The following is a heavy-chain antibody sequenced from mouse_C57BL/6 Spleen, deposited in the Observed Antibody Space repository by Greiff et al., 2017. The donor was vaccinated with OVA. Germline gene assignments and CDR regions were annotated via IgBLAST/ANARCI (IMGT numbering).Heavy chain of an antibody. CDR3: AGYRDGYPFAY. CDR2: IRNKANGYTT. V-gene: IGHV7-3*01. J-gene: IGHJ3*01. D-gene: IGHD2-3*01. CDR1: GFTFTDYY. Sequence: EVMLVESGGGLVQPGGSLSLSCAASGFTFTDYYMSWVRQPPGKALEWLGFIRNKANGYTTEYSASVKGRFTISRDNSQSILYLPMNALRAEDSATYYCAGYRDGYPFAYWGQGTLVTVSA.